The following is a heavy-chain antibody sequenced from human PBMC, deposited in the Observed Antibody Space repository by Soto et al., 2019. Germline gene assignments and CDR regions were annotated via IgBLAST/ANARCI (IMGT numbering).Heavy chain of an antibody. CDR1: GFTFSNYD. CDR3: ARELHGGSYGMDV. V-gene: IGHV3-13*01. CDR2: ITTAGDT. Sequence: EVQLVESGGGLVQPGGSLRLSCAASGFTFSNYDMHWVRQVTGKGLEWVSGITTAGDTYYLGSVKGRFTISREKAKNSFYLQMNRLSAGDTAVYYCARELHGGSYGMDVWGQGTTVTVSS. J-gene: IGHJ6*02.